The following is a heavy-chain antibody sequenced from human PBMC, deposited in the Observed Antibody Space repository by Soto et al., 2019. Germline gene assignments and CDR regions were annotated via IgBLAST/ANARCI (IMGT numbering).Heavy chain of an antibody. Sequence: QVQLVESGGGVVQPGRSLRLSCAASGFTFSSYGMHWVRQAPGKGLEWVAVISYDGSNKYYADSVKGRFTISRDNSKNTLYLQMNSLRAEDTAVYYCAKAQGHYYYYGMDVWGQGTTVTVSS. CDR3: AKAQGHYYYYGMDV. CDR2: ISYDGSNK. CDR1: GFTFSSYG. V-gene: IGHV3-30*18. J-gene: IGHJ6*02.